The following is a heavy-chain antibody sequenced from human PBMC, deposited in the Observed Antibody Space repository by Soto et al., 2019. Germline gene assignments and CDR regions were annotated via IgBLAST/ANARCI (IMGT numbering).Heavy chain of an antibody. Sequence: GGSLRLSCAASGFTFSSYAMHWVRQAPGKGLEWVAVISYDGSNKYYADSVKGRFTISRDNPKNTLYLQMNSLRAEDTAVYYCARDHAYEHAFDIWGQGTMVTVSS. CDR1: GFTFSSYA. J-gene: IGHJ3*02. V-gene: IGHV3-30*04. D-gene: IGHD3-3*01. CDR3: ARDHAYEHAFDI. CDR2: ISYDGSNK.